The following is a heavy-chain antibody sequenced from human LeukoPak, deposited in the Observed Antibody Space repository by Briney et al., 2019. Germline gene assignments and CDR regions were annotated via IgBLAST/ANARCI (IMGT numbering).Heavy chain of an antibody. CDR2: ISGSGGST. Sequence: GGSLRLSCAASGFTFSSYAMSWVRQAPGKGLEWVSAISGSGGSTYYADSVKGRFTISRDNSKNTLYLQMNSLRAEDTAVYYCARGVRSGYYYLYGMDVWGQGTTVTVSS. V-gene: IGHV3-23*01. J-gene: IGHJ6*02. CDR1: GFTFSSYA. D-gene: IGHD3-10*01. CDR3: ARGVRSGYYYLYGMDV.